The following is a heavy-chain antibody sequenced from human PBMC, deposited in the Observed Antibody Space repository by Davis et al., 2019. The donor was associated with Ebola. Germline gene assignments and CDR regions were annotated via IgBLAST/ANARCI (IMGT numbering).Heavy chain of an antibody. D-gene: IGHD3-9*01. CDR3: AAPEDYDILGYYYGMDV. CDR2: ISGSGGST. Sequence: PGGSLRLSCTDSVITFSSYAMTWVRQAPGKGLEWVSAISGSGGSTYYADSVKGRFTISRHNSKNMVYLQMNSLRTDDTAVYYCAAPEDYDILGYYYGMDVWGQGTTVTVSS. V-gene: IGHV3-23*01. CDR1: VITFSSYA. J-gene: IGHJ6*02.